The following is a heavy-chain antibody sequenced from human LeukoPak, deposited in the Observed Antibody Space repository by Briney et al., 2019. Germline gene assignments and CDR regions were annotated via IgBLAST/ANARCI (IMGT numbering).Heavy chain of an antibody. Sequence: GGSLRLSCAASEFTFSHHWMTWVRQAPGKGLELVDNIKQDGSEKYYVDSVKGRFTISRDNAKNSLYLQMNSLRAEDTAVYYCAREGPVDYYGSGSYNWFDPWGQGTLVTVSS. CDR3: AREGPVDYYGSGSYNWFDP. CDR1: EFTFSHHW. D-gene: IGHD3-10*01. CDR2: IKQDGSEK. J-gene: IGHJ5*02. V-gene: IGHV3-7*01.